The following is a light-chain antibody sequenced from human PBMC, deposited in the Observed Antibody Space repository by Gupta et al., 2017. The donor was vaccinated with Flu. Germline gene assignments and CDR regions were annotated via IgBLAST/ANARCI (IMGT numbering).Light chain of an antibody. J-gene: IGLJ3*02. CDR3: AAWDDSLSGWV. Sequence: QSVLTQPPSPSGTPGQRVTISCSGSSSNIGSNYVYWYQQLPGTAPKLLIYRNNQRPSGVPDRFSGSKSGTSASLAISGLRSEDEADYYCAAWDDSLSGWVFGGGTKLNVL. CDR2: RNN. CDR1: SSNIGSNY. V-gene: IGLV1-47*01.